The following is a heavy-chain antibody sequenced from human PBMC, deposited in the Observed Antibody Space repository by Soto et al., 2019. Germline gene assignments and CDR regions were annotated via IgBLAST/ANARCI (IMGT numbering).Heavy chain of an antibody. CDR1: GGSISSGDYY. V-gene: IGHV4-30-4*01. Sequence: QVQLQESGPGLVKPSQTLSLTCTVSGGSISSGDYYWSWIRQPPGKGLEWIGYTYYSGSTYYNPFLKSRVTISVDTSKHQFSLKLSSVTAADTAVYYCARDGMGVDYSYYGMDVWGQGTTVTVSS. D-gene: IGHD2-15*01. J-gene: IGHJ6*02. CDR3: ARDGMGVDYSYYGMDV. CDR2: TYYSGST.